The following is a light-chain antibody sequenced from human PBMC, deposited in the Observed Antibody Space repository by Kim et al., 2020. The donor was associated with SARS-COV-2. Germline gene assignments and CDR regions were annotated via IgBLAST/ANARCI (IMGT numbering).Light chain of an antibody. CDR2: EDS. CDR3: QSADSSGIWV. J-gene: IGLJ3*02. Sequence: VSPGQTARITCSGDAFPKQYAYWYQQKPGQAPVLVIYEDSERPSGIPERFSGSSSGSTVTLSISGVQAEDESDYYCQSADSSGIWVFGGGTQLTVL. V-gene: IGLV3-25*03. CDR1: AFPKQY.